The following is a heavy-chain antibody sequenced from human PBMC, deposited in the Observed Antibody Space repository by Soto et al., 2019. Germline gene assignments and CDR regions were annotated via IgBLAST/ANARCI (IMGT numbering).Heavy chain of an antibody. V-gene: IGHV3-23*01. CDR1: GFTFSSYA. D-gene: IGHD3-3*01. J-gene: IGHJ5*02. Sequence: EVQLLESGGGLVQPGGSLRLSCAASGFTFSSYAMSWVRQAPGKGLEWVSAISGSGGSTYYADSVKGRFTISRDNSKNTLYLQMNSLRAEDTAVYYCAKDQVRGYDFSDNWYDPWGQGTLVTVSS. CDR2: ISGSGGST. CDR3: AKDQVRGYDFSDNWYDP.